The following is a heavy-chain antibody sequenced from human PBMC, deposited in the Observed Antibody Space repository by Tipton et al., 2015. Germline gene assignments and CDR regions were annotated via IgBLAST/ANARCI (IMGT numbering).Heavy chain of an antibody. CDR1: GFTFSSYG. V-gene: IGHV3-33*06. J-gene: IGHJ4*02. D-gene: IGHD6-13*01. CDR2: IWYDESNA. CDR3: AKGLAAAGAGAYSVDS. Sequence: SLRLSCAASGFTFSSYGMHWVRQAPGKGLEWVAFIWYDESNAHYEDSVKGRFTISRGNSKNTLYLQMNSLRGEDTAVYYCAKGLAAAGAGAYSVDSWGQGTLVTVSS.